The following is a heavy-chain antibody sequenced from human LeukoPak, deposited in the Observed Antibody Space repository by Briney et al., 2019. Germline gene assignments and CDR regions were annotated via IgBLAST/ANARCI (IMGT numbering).Heavy chain of an antibody. Sequence: SVKVSCKASGYTFTSYGISWVRQAPGQGLEWMGGIIPIFGTANYAQKFQGRVTITADESTSTAYMELSSLRSEDTAVYYCARVLDGSWYFDYWGQGTLVTVSS. CDR1: GYTFTSYG. V-gene: IGHV1-69*13. CDR2: IIPIFGTA. D-gene: IGHD6-13*01. J-gene: IGHJ4*02. CDR3: ARVLDGSWYFDY.